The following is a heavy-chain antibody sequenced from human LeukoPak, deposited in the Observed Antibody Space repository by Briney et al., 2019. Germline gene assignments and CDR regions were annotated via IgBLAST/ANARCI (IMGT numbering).Heavy chain of an antibody. CDR3: ARGRPHGNDY. Sequence: GGSLRLSCAGSGFTFSTYWMSWVRQAPGKGLVWVSRIASDGSSTTYADSVKGRFSISRDNAKNTLYLQMNSLRVEDTAVYYCARGRPHGNDYWGQGTLVTVSS. CDR2: IASDGSST. D-gene: IGHD4-23*01. CDR1: GFTFSTYW. V-gene: IGHV3-74*01. J-gene: IGHJ4*02.